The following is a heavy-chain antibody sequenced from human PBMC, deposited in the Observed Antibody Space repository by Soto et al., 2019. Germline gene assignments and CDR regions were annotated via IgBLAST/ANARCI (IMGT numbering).Heavy chain of an antibody. Sequence: PGESLKISCKGSVYSITSYWIGWVRQMPGKGLEWMGIIYPGDSATRYSPSFQGQVTISADKSISTAYLQWSSLKASDTAMYYCARRAVRRTAYGDYASDYYSMDVWGQGTTVTVSS. CDR2: IYPGDSAT. J-gene: IGHJ6*01. V-gene: IGHV5-51*01. CDR3: ARRAVRRTAYGDYASDYYSMDV. D-gene: IGHD4-17*01. CDR1: VYSITSYW.